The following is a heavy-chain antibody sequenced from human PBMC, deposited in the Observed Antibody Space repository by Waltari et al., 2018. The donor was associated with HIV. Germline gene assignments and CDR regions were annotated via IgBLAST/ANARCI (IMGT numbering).Heavy chain of an antibody. CDR1: GGSFSGYY. Sequence: QVQLQQWGAGLLKPSETLSLTCAVYGGSFSGYYWRWLRQSPGKGLEWIGEINHSGSINYNPPLKSRVTISVDTSKNQFSLKLTSVSAADTAVYYCARREMATVHPFDYWGQGTLVTVSS. J-gene: IGHJ4*02. CDR3: ARREMATVHPFDY. CDR2: INHSGSI. V-gene: IGHV4-34*01. D-gene: IGHD1-26*01.